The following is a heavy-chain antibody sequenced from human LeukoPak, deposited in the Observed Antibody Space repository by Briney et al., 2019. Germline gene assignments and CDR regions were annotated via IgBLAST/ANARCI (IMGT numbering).Heavy chain of an antibody. CDR2: IFDSGSP. D-gene: IGHD5-24*01. J-gene: IGHJ4*02. CDR3: ARHDENGYYFFDI. V-gene: IGHV4-59*08. CDR1: GGSIGTYH. Sequence: SETLSLTCTVSGGSIGTYHWSWVRQPPGKGLEWIGYIFDSGSPNYRPALRSRDTISLDTSKNQLSLRLKSATAADTAIYYCARHDENGYYFFDIWGQGTLVTVSS.